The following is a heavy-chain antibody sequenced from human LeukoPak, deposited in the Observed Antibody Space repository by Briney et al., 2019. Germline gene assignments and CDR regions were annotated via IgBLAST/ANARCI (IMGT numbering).Heavy chain of an antibody. D-gene: IGHD3-10*01. CDR1: GYRFITFG. CDR3: ARFQASEFRGFDH. Sequence: AAVKVSCKTSGYRFITFGINWVRQAPGQGLEWMGWINPDNGNRYYAKKFQDRFNMTTDTSTSTVYLELQTLTSDDTAIYYCARFQASEFRGFDHWGQGTLITVSS. CDR2: INPDNGNR. J-gene: IGHJ4*02. V-gene: IGHV1-18*01.